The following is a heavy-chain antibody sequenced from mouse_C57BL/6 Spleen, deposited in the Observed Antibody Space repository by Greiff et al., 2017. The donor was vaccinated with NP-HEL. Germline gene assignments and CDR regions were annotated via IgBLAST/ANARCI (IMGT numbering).Heavy chain of an antibody. CDR2: IYPRDGST. Sequence: VKLVESDAELVKPGASVKISCKVSGYTFTDHTIHWMKQRPEQGLEWIGYIYPRDGSTKYNEKFKGKATLTADKSSSTAYMQLNSLTSVDSAVYFCASYGSAYAMDYWGQGTSVTVSS. CDR3: ASYGSAYAMDY. V-gene: IGHV1-78*01. J-gene: IGHJ4*01. CDR1: GYTFTDHT. D-gene: IGHD1-1*01.